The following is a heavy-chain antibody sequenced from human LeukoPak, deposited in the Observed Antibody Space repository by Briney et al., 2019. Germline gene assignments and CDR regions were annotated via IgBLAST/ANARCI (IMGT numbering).Heavy chain of an antibody. J-gene: IGHJ3*02. V-gene: IGHV3-33*08. CDR1: GFTVRS. CDR3: AREASDAFDI. CDR2: IWYDGSNK. Sequence: GGSLRLSCAVSGFTVRSRQDPGKGLEWVALIWYDGSNKNYADSVKGRFTISRDNSKNTLFLQMNSLRAEDTAVYYCAREASDAFDIWGQGTMVTVSS.